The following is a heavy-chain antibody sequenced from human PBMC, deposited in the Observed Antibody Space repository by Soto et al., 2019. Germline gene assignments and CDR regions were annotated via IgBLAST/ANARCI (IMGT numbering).Heavy chain of an antibody. CDR2: IYYSGST. J-gene: IGHJ5*02. CDR1: GGSISSGGYY. D-gene: IGHD3-9*01. CDR3: ARSYYDILTGYYTGNWFDP. Sequence: QVQLQESGPGLVKPSQTLSLTCTVSGGSISSGGYYWSWIRQHPGKGLEWIGYIYYSGSTYYNPSLKSRFTISVDTSKNQFSLKLSSVTAADTAVYYCARSYYDILTGYYTGNWFDPWGQGTLVTVSS. V-gene: IGHV4-31*03.